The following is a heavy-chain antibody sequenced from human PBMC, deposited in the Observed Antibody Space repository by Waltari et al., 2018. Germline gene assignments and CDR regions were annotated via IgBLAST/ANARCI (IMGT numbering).Heavy chain of an antibody. J-gene: IGHJ4*02. D-gene: IGHD3-9*01. CDR2: ISGPGDT. CDR1: GFSRSVNS. CDR3: AKQLTPHYFDF. V-gene: IGHV3-53*01. Sequence: QLVESGGGLIQPGDSLRLSCAVSGFSRSVNSMAWVRQAPGKGVDLFSLISGPGDTHYADSMKGRVTISRDISKNTVYLQINSLRGDDTAVYYCAKQLTPHYFDFWGQGALVTVSS.